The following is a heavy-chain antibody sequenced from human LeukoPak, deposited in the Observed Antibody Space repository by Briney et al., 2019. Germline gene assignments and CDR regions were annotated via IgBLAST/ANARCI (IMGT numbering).Heavy chain of an antibody. CDR1: GYSFTSYW. CDR3: ARRYSGNGDYFDY. CDR2: IYPSGSHT. Sequence: GESLKISCKGSGYSFTSYWIGWVRPMPGKGLEWMGIIYPSGSHTKYSPSFQGRVTISADNSITSAYLQWSSLKASHTAMYYCARRYSGNGDYFDYWGQGPLVTVSS. J-gene: IGHJ4*02. V-gene: IGHV5-51*01. D-gene: IGHD4-23*01.